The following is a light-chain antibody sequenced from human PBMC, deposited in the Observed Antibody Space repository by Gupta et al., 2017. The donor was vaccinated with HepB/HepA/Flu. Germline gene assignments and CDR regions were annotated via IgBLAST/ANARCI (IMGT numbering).Light chain of an antibody. Sequence: DIQMTQSPSTLSASVGDRVTISCRASQNINRYLAWYQQQPGKAPKLLIHLTSDLERGVPSRFSGSASETEFTLTISSLQPDDFATYYCQQYKIYATFGQGTRVEVK. CDR3: QQYKIYAT. V-gene: IGKV1-5*03. CDR2: LTS. J-gene: IGKJ1*01. CDR1: QNINRY.